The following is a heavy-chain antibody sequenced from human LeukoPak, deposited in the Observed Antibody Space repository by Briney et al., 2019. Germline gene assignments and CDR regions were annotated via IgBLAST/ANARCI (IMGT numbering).Heavy chain of an antibody. V-gene: IGHV1-2*06. CDR2: INPKNGDT. Sequence: ASVKVSCKASGYTFTGYYMHWVRQAPGQGLEWMGRINPKNGDTNYAQKFQDRVIMTRDTSISTAYMELSRLRPDDTAVYYCARDRGIAVANVDFDYWGQGTLVTVSS. CDR1: GYTFTGYY. J-gene: IGHJ4*02. CDR3: ARDRGIAVANVDFDY. D-gene: IGHD6-19*01.